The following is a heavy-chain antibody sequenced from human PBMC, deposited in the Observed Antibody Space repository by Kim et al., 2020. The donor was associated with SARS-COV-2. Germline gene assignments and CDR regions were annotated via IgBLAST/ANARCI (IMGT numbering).Heavy chain of an antibody. CDR3: ARDGGYYDSSGYYYIDY. CDR2: IYSGGST. Sequence: GGSLRLSCAASGFTVSSNYMSWVRQVPGKGLEWVSVIYSGGSTYYADSVKGRFTISRDNSKNTLYLQMNSLRAEDTAVYYCARDGGYYDSSGYYYIDYWGQGTLVTVSS. J-gene: IGHJ4*02. V-gene: IGHV3-66*01. CDR1: GFTVSSNY. D-gene: IGHD3-22*01.